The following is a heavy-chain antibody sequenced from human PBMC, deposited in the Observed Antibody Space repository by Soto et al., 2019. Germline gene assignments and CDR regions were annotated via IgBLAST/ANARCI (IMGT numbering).Heavy chain of an antibody. CDR1: GGSINTFY. CDR2: IFSSGST. V-gene: IGHV4-4*07. D-gene: IGHD5-12*01. Sequence: PSETLSLTCTVSGGSINTFYWSWVRQPAGKGLEWIGRIFSSGSTSFNPSLESRVAMSVDTSKHHFSLNWSSVTAAGMAVYYCAREGSYSAYNFAHGIQLWSFDFWGQGALVTVSS. CDR3: AREGSYSAYNFAHGIQLWSFDF. J-gene: IGHJ4*02.